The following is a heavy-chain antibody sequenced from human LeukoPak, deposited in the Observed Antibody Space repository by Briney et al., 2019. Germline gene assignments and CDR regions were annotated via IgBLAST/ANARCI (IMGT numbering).Heavy chain of an antibody. J-gene: IGHJ5*02. CDR3: ASSGDTSTRNWFDP. CDR2: IYHSGST. Sequence: PSETLSLTCTVSGGSISSSSYFWGWIRQPPGKGLEWIGSIYHSGSTYYNPSLKSRVTVSVDTSKNQFSLRLSSVTAADTAMYYCASSGDTSTRNWFDPWGQGTLVTVSS. D-gene: IGHD2-15*01. V-gene: IGHV4-39*07. CDR1: GGSISSSSYF.